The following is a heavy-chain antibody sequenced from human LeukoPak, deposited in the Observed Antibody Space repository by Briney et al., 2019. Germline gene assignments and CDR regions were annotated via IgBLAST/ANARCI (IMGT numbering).Heavy chain of an antibody. D-gene: IGHD3-22*01. CDR1: GLSVSSNY. Sequence: GGSLRLSCVASGLSVSSNYMSWVRQAPGKGPEYVSAISGNGGSTYYADSVKGRFTISRDNSKNTVYLQMGSLRPEDMAVYYCARVGYKNGGADYFDYWGQGTLVTVSS. CDR2: ISGNGGST. V-gene: IGHV3-64*02. J-gene: IGHJ4*02. CDR3: ARVGYKNGGADYFDY.